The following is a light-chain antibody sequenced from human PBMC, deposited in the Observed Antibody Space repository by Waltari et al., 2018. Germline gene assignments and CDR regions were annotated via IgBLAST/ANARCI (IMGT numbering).Light chain of an antibody. Sequence: DIVMTQSPLSLPVTLGEPASIPCRSSQSLLHSTGHNYLDCYLQKPGQSPQPLISLRSSPATVVTDRFSGSGSGKDFTLRISSAEAEDVGVYYCMQGLQTPYTFGQGTKLEI. J-gene: IGKJ2*01. CDR1: QSLLHSTGHNY. CDR3: MQGLQTPYT. CDR2: LRS. V-gene: IGKV2-28*01.